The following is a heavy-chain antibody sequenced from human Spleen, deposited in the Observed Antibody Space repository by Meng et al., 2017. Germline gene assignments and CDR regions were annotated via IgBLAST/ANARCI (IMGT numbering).Heavy chain of an antibody. V-gene: IGHV4-59*01. CDR2: IYYSGST. CDR1: RGSIGSYY. Sequence: SETLSLTCTVSRGSIGSYYWSWVRQPPGKGLEWIGYIYYSGSTNHNPSLKSRVTISVDTSKNQFSLKLSSVTAADTAVYYCARGPMITDFWSGYYDWGFDYWGQGTRVTVSS. J-gene: IGHJ4*02. D-gene: IGHD3-3*01. CDR3: ARGPMITDFWSGYYDWGFDY.